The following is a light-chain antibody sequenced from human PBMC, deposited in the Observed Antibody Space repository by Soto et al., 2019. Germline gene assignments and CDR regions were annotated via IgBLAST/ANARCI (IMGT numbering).Light chain of an antibody. Sequence: EIVLMQSPDTLSLSPGERATLSCRASQSVRSSYLAWYQQKPGQAPRFLIYDASSRATGIPDRFSGSGSGTDFSLTISRLEPEDFAVYYCQQYGSSPLTFGGGTKVDIK. J-gene: IGKJ4*01. CDR1: QSVRSSY. V-gene: IGKV3-20*01. CDR3: QQYGSSPLT. CDR2: DAS.